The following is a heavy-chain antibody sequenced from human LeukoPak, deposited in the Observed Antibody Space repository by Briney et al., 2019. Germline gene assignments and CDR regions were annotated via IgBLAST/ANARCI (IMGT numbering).Heavy chain of an antibody. Sequence: GWSLRLSCAASGFTFSSYAMHWVRQAPGKGLEWVAVISYDGSNKYYADSVKGRFTISRDNSKNTLYLQMNSLRAEDTAVYYCARNSGLDYWGQGTLVTVSS. CDR3: ARNSGLDY. J-gene: IGHJ4*02. CDR1: GFTFSSYA. D-gene: IGHD6-19*01. CDR2: ISYDGSNK. V-gene: IGHV3-30-3*01.